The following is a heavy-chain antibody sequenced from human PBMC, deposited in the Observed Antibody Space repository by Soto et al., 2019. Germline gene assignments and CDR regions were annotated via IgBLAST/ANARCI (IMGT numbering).Heavy chain of an antibody. V-gene: IGHV3-30-3*02. D-gene: IGHD2-15*01. Sequence: GGSLRLSCAASGFTFSSYAMHWVRQAPGKGLEWVAVISYDGRNKYYADSVKGRYTNSRDKSKNKLYLQKKRMKAENKAVYYCAKLAGGIYYMDVWGKGTTVTVSS. CDR1: GFTFSSYA. J-gene: IGHJ6*03. CDR2: ISYDGRNK. CDR3: AKLAGGIYYMDV.